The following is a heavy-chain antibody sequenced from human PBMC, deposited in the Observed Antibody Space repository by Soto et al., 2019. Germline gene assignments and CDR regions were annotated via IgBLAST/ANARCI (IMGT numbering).Heavy chain of an antibody. CDR3: AREMQGGLWFGELSYGMDV. V-gene: IGHV4-31*03. D-gene: IGHD3-10*01. Sequence: QVQLQESGPGLVKPSQTLSLTCTVSGGSISSGGYYWSWIRQHPGKGLEWIGYIYYSGSTYYNPSLKSRVTISGDASKNQCSLKLRSVTAADTAVYYCAREMQGGLWFGELSYGMDVWGQGTTVTVSS. CDR2: IYYSGST. CDR1: GGSISSGGYY. J-gene: IGHJ6*02.